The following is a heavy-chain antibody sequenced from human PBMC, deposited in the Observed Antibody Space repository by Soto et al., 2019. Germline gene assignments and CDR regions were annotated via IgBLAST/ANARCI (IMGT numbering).Heavy chain of an antibody. V-gene: IGHV1-2*04. CDR3: ARGTGVRGVTSEYYYYGMDV. D-gene: IGHD3-10*01. Sequence: ASVKVSCKASGYTFTGYYMHWVRQAPGQGLEWMGWINPNSGGTNYAQKFQGWVTMTRDTSISTAYMELSRLRSDDTAVYYCARGTGVRGVTSEYYYYGMDVWGQGTTVTSP. CDR1: GYTFTGYY. J-gene: IGHJ6*02. CDR2: INPNSGGT.